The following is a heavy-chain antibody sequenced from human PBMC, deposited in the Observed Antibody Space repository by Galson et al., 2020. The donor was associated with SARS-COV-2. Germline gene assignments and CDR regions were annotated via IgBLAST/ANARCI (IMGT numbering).Heavy chain of an antibody. V-gene: IGHV2-70*11. J-gene: IGHJ4*02. CDR1: GFSLSTSGMC. CDR2: IDWDDDK. CDR3: ARMIVVGATLDY. D-gene: IGHD1-26*01. Sequence: SGRTLVKPTQTLTLTCTFSGFSLSTSGMCVSWIRQPPGKALEWLARIDWDDDKYYSTSLKTRLTISKDTSKNQVVLTMTNMDPVDTATYYCARMIVVGATLDYWGQGTLVTVSS.